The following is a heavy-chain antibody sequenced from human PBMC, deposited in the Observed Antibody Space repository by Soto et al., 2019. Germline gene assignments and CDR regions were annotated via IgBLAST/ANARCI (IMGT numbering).Heavy chain of an antibody. V-gene: IGHV3-7*05. D-gene: IGHD5-18*01. Sequence: VGSLRLSCAASGFTFSSYWMSWARQAPGKGLEWVANIKQDGSEKYYVDSVKGRFTISRDNAKNSLYLQMNSLRAEDTAVYYCARRGYSYGSEGWYFDLWGRGTLVTVSS. CDR2: IKQDGSEK. CDR3: ARRGYSYGSEGWYFDL. J-gene: IGHJ2*01. CDR1: GFTFSSYW.